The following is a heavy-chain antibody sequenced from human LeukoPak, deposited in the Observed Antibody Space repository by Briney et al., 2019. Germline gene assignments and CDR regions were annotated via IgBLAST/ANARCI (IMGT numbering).Heavy chain of an antibody. J-gene: IGHJ6*04. CDR3: AELGITMIGGV. V-gene: IGHV3-48*03. D-gene: IGHD3-10*02. Sequence: GGSLRLSCEVSGFTFSNYEMEWVRQAPGKGLEWVSYIGSSEGPIYYADSVKGRFTISRDNAKNSLYLQMNSLRAEDTAVYYCAELGITMIGGVWGKGTTVTISS. CDR1: GFTFSNYE. CDR2: IGSSEGPI.